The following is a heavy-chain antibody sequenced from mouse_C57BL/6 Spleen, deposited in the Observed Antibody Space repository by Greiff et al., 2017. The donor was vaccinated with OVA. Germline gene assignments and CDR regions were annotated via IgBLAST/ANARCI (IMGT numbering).Heavy chain of an antibody. Sequence: EVQLQQSGPELVKPGASVKIPCKASGYTFTDYNMDWVKQSHGKSLEWIGDINPDHGGTNYNQKFKGTATLTVDKSSSPAYMELRSLTSEDTAVYYCARSDNCDYLDYWGQGTTLTVSS. CDR3: ARSDNCDYLDY. CDR2: INPDHGGT. CDR1: GYTFTDYN. D-gene: IGHD1-3*01. J-gene: IGHJ2*01. V-gene: IGHV1-18*01.